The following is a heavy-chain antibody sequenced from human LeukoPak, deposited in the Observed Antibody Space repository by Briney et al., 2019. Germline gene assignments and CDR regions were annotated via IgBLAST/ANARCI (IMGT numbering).Heavy chain of an antibody. J-gene: IGHJ4*02. V-gene: IGHV4-61*02. D-gene: IGHD5-18*01. Sequence: SETLSLTCTVSGGSISSGSYYWSWIRQPAGKGLEWIGRIYTSGSTNYNPSLKSRVTISVGTSKNQFSLKLSSVTAADTAVYYCARRRSGYSYGLWGQGTLVTVSS. CDR1: GGSISSGSYY. CDR2: IYTSGST. CDR3: ARRRSGYSYGL.